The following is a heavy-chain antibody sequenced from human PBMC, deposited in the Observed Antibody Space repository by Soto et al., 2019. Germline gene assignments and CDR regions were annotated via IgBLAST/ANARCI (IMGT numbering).Heavy chain of an antibody. J-gene: IGHJ6*02. CDR2: IYHSGSP. CDR1: GGAISSSNW. D-gene: IGHD5-18*01. Sequence: SETLSITCAVSGGAISSSNWWSWVRQPPGKGLEWIGEIYHSGSPKYTPYLKSRVTISVDKSKTKFYLKLSPVTAADTAAYYCAVWEEYSSTNYYSGMDVWGQRNTVS. V-gene: IGHV4-4*02. CDR3: AVWEEYSSTNYYSGMDV.